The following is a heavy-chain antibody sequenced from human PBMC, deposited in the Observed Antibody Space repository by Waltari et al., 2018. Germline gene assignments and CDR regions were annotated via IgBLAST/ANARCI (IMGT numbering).Heavy chain of an antibody. D-gene: IGHD1-26*01. Sequence: QVQLQESGPGLVKPSETLSLTCTVSGYSLSSGYYWGWIRQPPGKGLEWIGSIYHSGSTYYNPSLKSRVTISVDTSKNQFSLKLSSVTAADTAVYYCASSGGATNAFDIWGQGTMVTVSS. CDR2: IYHSGST. J-gene: IGHJ3*02. CDR1: GYSLSSGYY. V-gene: IGHV4-38-2*02. CDR3: ASSGGATNAFDI.